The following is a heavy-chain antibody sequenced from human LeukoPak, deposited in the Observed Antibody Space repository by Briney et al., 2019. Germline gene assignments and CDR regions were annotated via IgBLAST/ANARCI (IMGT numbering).Heavy chain of an antibody. V-gene: IGHV3-7*01. Sequence: GGSLRLSCAASGFTFSSYAMHWVRQAPGKGLEWVANIKEDGSKKYYVDSVKGRFTISRDNAKNSLYLQMNSLGVEDTGLYFCASNWGSYPDCWGQGALVTVSS. CDR3: ASNWGSYPDC. CDR2: IKEDGSKK. CDR1: GFTFSSYA. D-gene: IGHD3-16*01. J-gene: IGHJ4*02.